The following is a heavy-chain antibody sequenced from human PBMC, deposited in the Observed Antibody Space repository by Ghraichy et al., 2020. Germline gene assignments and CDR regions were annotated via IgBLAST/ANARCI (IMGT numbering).Heavy chain of an antibody. J-gene: IGHJ6*02. V-gene: IGHV3-23*01. CDR3: AKELYDSSGYYPNYYYYGMDV. CDR2: ISGSGGST. CDR1: GFTFSSYA. Sequence: GGSLRLSCAASGFTFSSYAMSWVRQAPGKGLEWVSAISGSGGSTYYADSVKGRFTISRDNSKNTLYLQMNSLRAEDTAVYYCAKELYDSSGYYPNYYYYGMDVWGQGTTVTVSS. D-gene: IGHD3-22*01.